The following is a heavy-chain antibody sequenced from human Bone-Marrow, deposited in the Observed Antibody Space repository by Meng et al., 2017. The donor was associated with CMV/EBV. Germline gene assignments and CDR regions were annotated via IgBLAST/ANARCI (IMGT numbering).Heavy chain of an antibody. CDR1: GFAVTNTY. J-gene: IGHJ2*01. V-gene: IGHV3-53*01. Sequence: LSCAASGFAVTNTYMTWVRQAPGKGLDWVSVIHSRGTTYYADSVKGRFTISRDSSKNTLYLQMNGLRAEDTAVYYCARLGGYWDFDLWGRGTLVTVSS. D-gene: IGHD3-16*01. CDR2: IHSRGTT. CDR3: ARLGGYWDFDL.